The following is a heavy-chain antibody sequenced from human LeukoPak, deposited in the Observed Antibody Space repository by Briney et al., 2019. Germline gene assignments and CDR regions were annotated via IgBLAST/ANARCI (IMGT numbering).Heavy chain of an antibody. CDR3: ARRSSGSPPYYFDY. J-gene: IGHJ4*02. V-gene: IGHV3-74*01. CDR2: INSDGSTT. CDR1: GFTFSSYW. Sequence: PGGSLRLSCAASGFTFSSYWMHWVRQAPGKGLVWVSRINSDGSTTNYADSVKGRFTISRDNAKNTLYLQMNSLRAEDTAVYYCARRSSGSPPYYFDYWGQGTLSPSPQ. D-gene: IGHD1-26*01.